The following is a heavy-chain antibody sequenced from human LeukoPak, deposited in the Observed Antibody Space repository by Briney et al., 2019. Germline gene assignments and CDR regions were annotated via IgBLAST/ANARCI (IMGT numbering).Heavy chain of an antibody. CDR2: INPNTGAT. D-gene: IGHD1-26*01. J-gene: IGHJ4*02. V-gene: IGHV1-2*02. CDR3: ARVGSGNYNRHFDY. CDR1: GYTFTGYY. Sequence: ASVKVSCKPSGYTFTGYYLHWVRQAPGQGLEWMGWINPNTGATIYAEKFQGRVTMTRDTSIDTAYMEMRSLRSDDTAVYYCARVGSGNYNRHFDYWGQGILVTVSS.